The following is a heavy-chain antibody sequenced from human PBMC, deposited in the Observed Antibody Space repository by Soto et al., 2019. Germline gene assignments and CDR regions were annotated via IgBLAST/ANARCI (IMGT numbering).Heavy chain of an antibody. D-gene: IGHD4-17*01. CDR3: AREVIPLTTDWYFDL. CDR2: IYDSGST. J-gene: IGHJ2*01. CDR1: GGSISGGVGGLYY. V-gene: IGHV4-30-4*01. Sequence: QLQLRESGPGLVKPSETLSLTCTVSGGSISGGVGGLYYWSWIRKPPGKGLEWIGYIYDSGSTYYNPSLKSRVTISVDTSKNQASLRLSSLTAADTAVYYCAREVIPLTTDWYFDLWGRGTLFTVSS.